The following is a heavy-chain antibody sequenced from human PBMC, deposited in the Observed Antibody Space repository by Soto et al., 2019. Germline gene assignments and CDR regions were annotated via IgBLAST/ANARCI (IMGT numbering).Heavy chain of an antibody. CDR3: TTLSGAAWTLDY. Sequence: GGSLRLSCAASGFSFSNAWMSWVRQAPGKGLEWVGRIKSKTDGGTTDYAAPVKGRFTISRDDSKNTLYLQMNSLKTEDTAVYYCTTLSGAAWTLDYWGKGALVTAPQ. D-gene: IGHD2-15*01. CDR1: GFSFSNAW. J-gene: IGHJ4*02. CDR2: IKSKTDGGTT. V-gene: IGHV3-15*01.